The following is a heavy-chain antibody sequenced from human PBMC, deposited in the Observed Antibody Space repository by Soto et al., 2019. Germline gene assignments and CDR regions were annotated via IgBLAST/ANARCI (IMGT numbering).Heavy chain of an antibody. CDR3: ARWPQREPRFDY. CDR2: IYYSGST. J-gene: IGHJ4*02. V-gene: IGHV4-31*03. D-gene: IGHD1-1*01. CDR1: GGSISSSGYY. Sequence: QVQLQESGPGLVKPSQTLSLTCSVSGGSISSSGYYWSWIRQHPGKGLEWIGYIYYSGSTYYNPSFKRRVTISVDTSKNQFSLKLSSVTAAVTAVYYCARWPQREPRFDYLGQGTLVTVSS.